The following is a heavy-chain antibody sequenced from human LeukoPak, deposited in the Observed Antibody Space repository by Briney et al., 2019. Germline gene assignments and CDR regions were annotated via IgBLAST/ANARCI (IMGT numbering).Heavy chain of an antibody. CDR1: GYTFTSYA. V-gene: IGHV1-18*01. J-gene: IGHJ4*02. Sequence: ASVKVSCKPSGYTFTSYALSWVRQAPGQGLEWMGWISTYSGNTKYAQKLQGRITMTIETSTSTAYMELRSLRSDDTAVYYCARGGSRVVTYGNFDYWGQGTLVTVSS. CDR2: ISTYSGNT. D-gene: IGHD2-21*02. CDR3: ARGGSRVVTYGNFDY.